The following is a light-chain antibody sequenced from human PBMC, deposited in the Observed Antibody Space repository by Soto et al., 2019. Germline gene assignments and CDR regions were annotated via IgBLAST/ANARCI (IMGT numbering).Light chain of an antibody. V-gene: IGLV1-47*01. Sequence: QAVVTQPPSASGTPGQRVTISCSGNTSNLEDNHVYWYRRLPGTAPRLLLYRNNQRPSGVPDRFSGSKSGTSASLAISGLRSEDEGGYFCAAWDDSLSVVVFGGGTKLTVL. CDR3: AAWDDSLSVVV. CDR1: TSNLEDNH. J-gene: IGLJ2*01. CDR2: RNN.